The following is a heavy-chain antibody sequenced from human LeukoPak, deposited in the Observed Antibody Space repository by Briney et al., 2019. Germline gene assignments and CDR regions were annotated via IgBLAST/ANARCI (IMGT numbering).Heavy chain of an antibody. CDR3: ARLRGLYSDTNRYQTALDC. CDR1: GFTFSNYW. D-gene: IGHD1-26*01. Sequence: PGRSLRLSCAASGFTFSNYWMSWVRQAPGKGLEWVANIKQDGSGKFYVDSVKGRFTISRDNAKNSLYVQMNNLRAEDTAVYYCARLRGLYSDTNRYQTALDCWGQGTLVTVSS. CDR2: IKQDGSGK. V-gene: IGHV3-7*01. J-gene: IGHJ4*02.